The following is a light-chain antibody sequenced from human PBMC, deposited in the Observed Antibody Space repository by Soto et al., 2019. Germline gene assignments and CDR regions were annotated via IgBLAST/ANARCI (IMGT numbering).Light chain of an antibody. CDR1: RANIGNNA. V-gene: IGLV1-36*01. CDR2: YDD. Sequence: QSVLTQPPSVSEAPRQRVTISCSGSRANIGNNAVNLYQQLPGKAPKLLIYYDDLLSSGVSDRFSGSKSGTSASLAISGLQSEDEADYYCAVWDDNLNGVVFGGGTKLTVL. CDR3: AVWDDNLNGVV. J-gene: IGLJ2*01.